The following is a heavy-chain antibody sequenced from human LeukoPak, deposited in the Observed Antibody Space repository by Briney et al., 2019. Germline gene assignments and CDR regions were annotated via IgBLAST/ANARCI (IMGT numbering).Heavy chain of an antibody. J-gene: IGHJ4*02. CDR1: GFTFRSYG. Sequence: GGSLRLSCAASGFTFRSYGMHWVRQAPGKGLEWEAVIWYDGSNKYCADSVKGRFTISRDNSKNTLYLEMSSLRAEDTAVYYCARVGSSSSLGFDYWGQGTLVTVSS. V-gene: IGHV3-33*01. CDR2: IWYDGSNK. D-gene: IGHD6-6*01. CDR3: ARVGSSSSLGFDY.